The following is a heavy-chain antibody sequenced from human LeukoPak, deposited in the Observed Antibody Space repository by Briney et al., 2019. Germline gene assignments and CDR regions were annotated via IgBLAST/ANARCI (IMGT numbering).Heavy chain of an antibody. J-gene: IGHJ4*02. CDR2: IHHDESER. D-gene: IGHD2-21*01. CDR3: TRWVIQYYFDF. CDR1: GFNLNYYW. V-gene: IGHV3-7*01. Sequence: GGSLRLSCEASGFNLNYYWLGWVRQAPGKGLEWVALIHHDESERYYVDSVKGRFSISRDNAKSSVYLQMDSLRVDDTAIYYCTRWVIQYYFDFWGQGALVSVSS.